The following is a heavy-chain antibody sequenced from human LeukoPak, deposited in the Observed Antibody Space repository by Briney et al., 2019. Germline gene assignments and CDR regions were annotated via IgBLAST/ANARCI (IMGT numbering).Heavy chain of an antibody. CDR1: GGSISSYY. D-gene: IGHD3-22*01. V-gene: IGHV4-59*01. J-gene: IGHJ1*01. Sequence: SETLSLTCSVSGGSISSYYWSWIRQPPGKGLEWIGYIYYSGSTNYNPSLKSRVTISVDTSKNQFSLKLSSVTAADTAVYYCASLGSSGYSQDHWGQGTLVTVSS. CDR3: ASLGSSGYSQDH. CDR2: IYYSGST.